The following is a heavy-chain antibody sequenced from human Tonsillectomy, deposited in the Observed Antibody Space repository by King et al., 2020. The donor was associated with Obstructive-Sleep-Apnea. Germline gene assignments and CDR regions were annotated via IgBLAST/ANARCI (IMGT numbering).Heavy chain of an antibody. CDR1: GFTFSHYW. D-gene: IGHD3-22*01. CDR3: ARSVSTGYYDSSGYFDY. J-gene: IGHJ4*02. Sequence: VQLVESGGGLVQPGGSLRLSCAASGFTFSHYWMSWVRQAPGKGLEWVANIQQDGSEKYYVDSVKGRFTISRDSDKNSLSLQMNSLRAEDTAVYYCARSVSTGYYDSSGYFDYWGQGTLVTVSS. V-gene: IGHV3-7*01. CDR2: IQQDGSEK.